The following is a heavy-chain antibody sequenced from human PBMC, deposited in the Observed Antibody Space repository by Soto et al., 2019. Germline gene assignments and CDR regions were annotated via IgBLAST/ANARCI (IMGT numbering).Heavy chain of an antibody. D-gene: IGHD3-9*01. J-gene: IGHJ3*02. CDR1: RFTFSDYY. CDR3: ARDADILTGSDAFDI. Sequence: QVRLVESGGGLVKPGGSLRLSCAASRFTFSDYYMSWIRQAPGKGLEWVSYISSSSTYTNYADSVKGRFTISRDNAKNSLYLQMNSLRAEDTAVYYCARDADILTGSDAFDIWGQGTMVTVSS. CDR2: ISSSSTYT. V-gene: IGHV3-11*05.